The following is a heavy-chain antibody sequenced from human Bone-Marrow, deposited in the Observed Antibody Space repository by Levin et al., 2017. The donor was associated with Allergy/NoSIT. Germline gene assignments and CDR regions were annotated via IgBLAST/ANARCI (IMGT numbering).Heavy chain of an antibody. Sequence: ASVKVSCKASGGTFSSYAISWVRQAPGQGLEWMGGIIPIFGTANYAQKFQGRVTITVDESTSTAYMELSSLRSEDTAVYYCARSETDYSSSAYYYGMDVWGQGTTVTVSS. V-gene: IGHV1-69*13. D-gene: IGHD6-6*01. CDR2: IIPIFGTA. J-gene: IGHJ6*02. CDR1: GGTFSSYA. CDR3: ARSETDYSSSAYYYGMDV.